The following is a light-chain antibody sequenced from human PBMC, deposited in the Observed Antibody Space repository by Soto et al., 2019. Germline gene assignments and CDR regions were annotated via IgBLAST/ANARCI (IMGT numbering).Light chain of an antibody. V-gene: IGKV3-20*01. CDR2: GTS. CDR1: QRVSSRF. CDR3: QQFGYSLWT. J-gene: IGKJ1*01. Sequence: VLTQSPDTLSLSPGERATLSCRASQRVSSRFFAWYQQKPAQAPRLLIYGTSTRAAGIPDRFSGAGSGTDFTLTISRLEPEDFAVYDCQQFGYSLWTFGQGTKVDI.